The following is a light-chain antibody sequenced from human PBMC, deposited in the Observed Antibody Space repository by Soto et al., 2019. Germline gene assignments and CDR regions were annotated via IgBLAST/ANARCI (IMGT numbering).Light chain of an antibody. CDR1: RSNIGAGYD. J-gene: IGLJ2*01. CDR3: QTYDSGLNVVV. CDR2: ANN. Sequence: QSVLTQPPSVSGAPGQRVTISCTGSRSNIGAGYDVHWYQQLPRAAPKLRMYANNNRPSGVPVRFSASKSGTSASLAITGLQADDEADYYGQTYDSGLNVVVFGGGTKLTVL. V-gene: IGLV1-40*01.